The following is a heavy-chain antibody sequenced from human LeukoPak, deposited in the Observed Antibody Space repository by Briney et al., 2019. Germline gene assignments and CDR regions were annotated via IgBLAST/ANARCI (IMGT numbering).Heavy chain of an antibody. J-gene: IGHJ4*02. CDR2: INPNSGGT. Sequence: ASVKVSCKASGYTFTGYYMHWVRRAPGQGLEWMGWINPNSGGTNYAQKFQGRVTMTRDTSISTAYMELSRLRSDDTAVYYCARAPETGYSSSWYYFDYWGQGTLVTVSS. V-gene: IGHV1-2*02. CDR1: GYTFTGYY. CDR3: ARAPETGYSSSWYYFDY. D-gene: IGHD6-13*01.